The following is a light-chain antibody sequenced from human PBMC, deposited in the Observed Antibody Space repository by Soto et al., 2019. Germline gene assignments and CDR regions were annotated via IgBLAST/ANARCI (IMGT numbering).Light chain of an antibody. CDR2: DAS. CDR3: QQYNSYSLT. J-gene: IGKJ1*01. Sequence: DIQMTQSPSTLSASVGDRVTITCRASQSISSWWAWYQQKPGKAPKLLIYDASSLESGVPSRFSGSASGTEFALTISSMQPYDFATSYCQQYNSYSLTFGQGTKVEIK. CDR1: QSISSW. V-gene: IGKV1-5*01.